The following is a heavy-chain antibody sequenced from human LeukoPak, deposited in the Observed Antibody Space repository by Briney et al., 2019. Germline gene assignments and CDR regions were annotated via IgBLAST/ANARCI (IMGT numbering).Heavy chain of an antibody. CDR2: ISGSGGST. Sequence: GGSLRLSCAAPGFTFDDYAMHWVRQAPGKGLEWVSAISGSGGSTYYADSVKGRFTISRDNSKNTLYLQMNSLRAEDTAVYYCAKGPLYSSVNWFDPWGQGTLVTVSS. J-gene: IGHJ5*02. V-gene: IGHV3-23*01. D-gene: IGHD6-25*01. CDR3: AKGPLYSSVNWFDP. CDR1: GFTFDDYA.